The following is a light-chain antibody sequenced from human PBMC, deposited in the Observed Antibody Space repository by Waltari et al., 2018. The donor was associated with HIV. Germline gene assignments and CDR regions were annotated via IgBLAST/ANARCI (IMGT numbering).Light chain of an antibody. CDR3: SAWDSSLSAWV. J-gene: IGLJ3*02. Sequence: QAGLTQPPSVSKGLRQTATLTCTGNSDNVGNRGAAWLQQHQGHPPKLLSYRNNNRPSGISERLSASRSGNTASLTITGLRPEDEADYYCSAWDSSLSAWVFGGGTKLTVL. CDR2: RNN. V-gene: IGLV10-54*01. CDR1: SDNVGNRG.